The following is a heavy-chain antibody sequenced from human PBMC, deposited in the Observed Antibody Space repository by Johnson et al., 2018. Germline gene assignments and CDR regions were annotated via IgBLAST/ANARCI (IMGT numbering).Heavy chain of an antibody. CDR2: INHSGST. CDR1: GGSFSGYY. CDR3: ARRGGSSWLFYYYYMDV. V-gene: IGHV4-34*01. D-gene: IGHD6-13*01. J-gene: IGHJ6*03. Sequence: QVQLQESGPGLVKPSETLSLTCAVYGGSFSGYYWSWIRQPPGKGLEWIGEINHSGSTNYNPSLTNRVTISVDTSKHQFSLKPSPVTAADPAVYYCARRGGSSWLFYYYYMDVWGKGTTVTVSS.